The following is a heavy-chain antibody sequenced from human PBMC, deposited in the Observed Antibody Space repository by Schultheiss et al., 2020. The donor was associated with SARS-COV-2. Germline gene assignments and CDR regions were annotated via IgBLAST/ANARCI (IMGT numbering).Heavy chain of an antibody. CDR2: IYYSGST. CDR3: ARGLPFDY. J-gene: IGHJ4*02. CDR1: GGSISSGYY. Sequence: SETLSLTCTVSGGSISSGYYWGWIRQPPGKGLEWIGYIYYSGSTNYNPSLKSRVTISVDTSKNQFSLKLSSVTAADTAVYYCARGLPFDYWGQGTLVTVSS. V-gene: IGHV4-61*05.